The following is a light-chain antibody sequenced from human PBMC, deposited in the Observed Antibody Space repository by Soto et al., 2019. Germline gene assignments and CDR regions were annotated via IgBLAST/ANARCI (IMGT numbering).Light chain of an antibody. V-gene: IGKV3-15*01. CDR2: GAS. Sequence: EIVMTQSPATLSVSPGERSTLSCRASQSVSSDLSWYQHKPCQAPRLLIYGASTRATGIPARFSGSGSGTEFPPTISSLQAEDFAVYYCQQYNNWPGTFGQGTKGDIK. CDR1: QSVSSD. CDR3: QQYNNWPGT. J-gene: IGKJ1*01.